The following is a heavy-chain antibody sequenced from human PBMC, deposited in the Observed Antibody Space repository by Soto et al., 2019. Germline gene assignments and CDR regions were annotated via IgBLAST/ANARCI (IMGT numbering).Heavy chain of an antibody. CDR2: IRGSGTNT. Sequence: EVQLLESGGGFVQPGGSLRLSCAASGFTFSTYAMNWVRQAPGKGLEWVSGIRGSGTNTYYADSVKGRFTISRDNSNNTLYLQMNSLRAEDTALYYCAKTKHFDFWSGYHDAFDMWGQGTMVTVSS. CDR1: GFTFSTYA. J-gene: IGHJ3*02. CDR3: AKTKHFDFWSGYHDAFDM. V-gene: IGHV3-23*01. D-gene: IGHD3-3*01.